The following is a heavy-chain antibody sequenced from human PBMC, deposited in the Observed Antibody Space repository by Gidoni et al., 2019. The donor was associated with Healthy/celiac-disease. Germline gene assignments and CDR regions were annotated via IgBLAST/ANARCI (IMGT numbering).Heavy chain of an antibody. CDR2: ISSSSSYI. V-gene: IGHV3-21*01. CDR3: ARDGAGSGWYDY. J-gene: IGHJ4*02. CDR1: GFTFSSYS. Sequence: EVQLVESGGGLVKPGGSLRLSCAASGFTFSSYSMNWVRQAPGKGLEWVSSISSSSSYIYYADSVKGRFTISRDNAKNSLYLQMNSLRAEDTAVYYCARDGAGSGWYDYWGQGTLVTVSS. D-gene: IGHD6-19*01.